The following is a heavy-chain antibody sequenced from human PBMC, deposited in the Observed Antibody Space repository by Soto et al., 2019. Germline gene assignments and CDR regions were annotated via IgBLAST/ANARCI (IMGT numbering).Heavy chain of an antibody. CDR2: TYYRSKWYN. D-gene: IGHD3-3*01. V-gene: IGHV6-1*01. J-gene: IGHJ6*02. Sequence: SQTLSLTCAISGDSVSSNSAAWNWIRQSPSRCLEWLGRTYYRSKWYNDYAVSVKSRITINPDTSKNQFSLQLNSVTPEDTAVYYCAREGITIFGVVINRYYYYGMDVWGQGTTVTVSS. CDR3: AREGITIFGVVINRYYYYGMDV. CDR1: GDSVSSNSAA.